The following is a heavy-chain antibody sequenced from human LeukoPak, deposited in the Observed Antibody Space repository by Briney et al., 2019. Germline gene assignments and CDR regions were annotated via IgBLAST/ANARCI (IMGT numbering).Heavy chain of an antibody. CDR2: ISGSGGGT. CDR3: AKGFGSGSYSYNDY. D-gene: IGHD3-10*01. V-gene: IGHV3-23*01. Sequence: GGPLRLSCAASGFTFNNYAMNWVRQAPGKGLEWVSGISGSGGGTYYADSVKGRLTISRDNSKNTLYVQMNSLRAEDTAVYYCAKGFGSGSYSYNDYWGQGTLVTVSS. CDR1: GFTFNNYA. J-gene: IGHJ4*02.